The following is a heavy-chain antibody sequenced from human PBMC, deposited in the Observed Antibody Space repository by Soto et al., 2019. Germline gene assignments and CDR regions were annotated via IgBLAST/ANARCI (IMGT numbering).Heavy chain of an antibody. CDR3: ARVRGADYYDSSGYVEGMDV. CDR2: IYSGGST. CDR1: GFTVSSNY. V-gene: IGHV3-53*01. D-gene: IGHD3-22*01. Sequence: GGSLRLSCAASGFTVSSNYMSWVRQAPGKGLEWVSVIYSGGSTYYADSVKGRFTISRDNSKNTLYLQMNSLRAEDTAVYYCARVRGADYYDSSGYVEGMDVWGQGTTVTVSS. J-gene: IGHJ6*02.